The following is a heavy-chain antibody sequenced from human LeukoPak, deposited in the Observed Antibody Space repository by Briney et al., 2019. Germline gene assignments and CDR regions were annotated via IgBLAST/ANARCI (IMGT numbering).Heavy chain of an antibody. CDR1: GFNFTNAW. V-gene: IGHV3-15*01. D-gene: IGHD3-9*01. Sequence: PGGSLRLSCAGSGFNFTNAWMSWVRQAPGKGLEGVGRIKSKIDGGTTDYGAPVKGRFTISRDDSKNKLYLQMNSLRIEDTAVYYCTIELYYDALTGYYSPPFDYWGQGTLVTVSS. CDR3: TIELYYDALTGYYSPPFDY. J-gene: IGHJ4*02. CDR2: IKSKIDGGTT.